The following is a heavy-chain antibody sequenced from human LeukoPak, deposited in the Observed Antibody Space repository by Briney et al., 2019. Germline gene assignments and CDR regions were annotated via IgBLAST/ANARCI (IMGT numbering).Heavy chain of an antibody. D-gene: IGHD3-22*01. V-gene: IGHV4-34*01. Sequence: SETLSLTCTVSGGSISNYYWSWIRQPPGKGLEWIGEINHSGSTNYNPSLKSRVTISVDTSKNQFSLKLSSVTAADTAVYYCARGRGIRDYYDSSGNQPYDYWGQGTLVTVSS. CDR3: ARGRGIRDYYDSSGNQPYDY. J-gene: IGHJ4*02. CDR2: INHSGST. CDR1: GGSISNYY.